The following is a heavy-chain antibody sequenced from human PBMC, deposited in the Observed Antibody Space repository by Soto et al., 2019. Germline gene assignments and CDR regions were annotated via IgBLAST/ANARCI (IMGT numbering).Heavy chain of an antibody. D-gene: IGHD3-10*01. CDR1: GGSFSGYY. CDR2: INHSGST. CDR3: ASLFGRPFGVGSGYYYYMDV. Sequence: SETLSLTCAVYGGSFSGYYWSWIRQPPGKGLEWIGEINHSGSTNYNPSLKSRVTISVDTSKNQFSLKLSSVTAADTAVYYCASLFGRPFGVGSGYYYYMDVWGKGTTVTVSS. V-gene: IGHV4-34*01. J-gene: IGHJ6*03.